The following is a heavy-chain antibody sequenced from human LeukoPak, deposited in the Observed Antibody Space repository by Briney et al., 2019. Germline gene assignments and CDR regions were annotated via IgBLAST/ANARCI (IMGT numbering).Heavy chain of an antibody. CDR1: GFTFTSVS. CDR3: ARDPYTGSMFDY. V-gene: IGHV3-21*01. CDR2: IGHVAGDI. Sequence: GGSLRLSCVTTGFTFTSVSMSWVRQAPGQGLEWVAFIGHVAGDIFYGDSVKGRFNISRDDAKGSVYLQMNSLTVDDTAVYFCARDPYTGSMFDYWGHGTLVTVSS. D-gene: IGHD1-1*01. J-gene: IGHJ4*01.